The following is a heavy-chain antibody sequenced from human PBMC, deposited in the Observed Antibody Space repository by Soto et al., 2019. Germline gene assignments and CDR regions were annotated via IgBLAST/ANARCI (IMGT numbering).Heavy chain of an antibody. D-gene: IGHD3-22*01. J-gene: IGHJ6*02. V-gene: IGHV1-46*01. CDR2: INPSGGST. Sequence: SVKVSCKASGYTFTSYYMHWVRQAPGQGLEWMGIINPSGGSTSYAQKFQGRVTMTRDTSTSTVYMELSSLRSEDTAVYYCARKTVNYDSSGYYYVYGMDVWGQGTTVTVSS. CDR1: GYTFTSYY. CDR3: ARKTVNYDSSGYYYVYGMDV.